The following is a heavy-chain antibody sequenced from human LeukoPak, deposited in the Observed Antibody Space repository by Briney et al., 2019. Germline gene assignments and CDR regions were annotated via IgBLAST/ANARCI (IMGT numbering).Heavy chain of an antibody. CDR3: AKGYRSSWYEGDAFDI. CDR2: ISGSGGST. CDR1: GFTFSRYA. J-gene: IGHJ3*02. Sequence: GGSLRLSCSASGFTFSRYAMSWVRQAPGKGLEWVSAISGSGGSTYYADSVKGRFTISRDNSKNTLYLQMNSLRAEDTAVYYCAKGYRSSWYEGDAFDIWGQGTMVTVSS. D-gene: IGHD6-13*01. V-gene: IGHV3-23*01.